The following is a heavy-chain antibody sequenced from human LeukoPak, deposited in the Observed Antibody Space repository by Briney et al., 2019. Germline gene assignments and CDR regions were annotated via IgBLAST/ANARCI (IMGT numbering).Heavy chain of an antibody. CDR2: IYTSGST. J-gene: IGHJ4*02. Sequence: PSETLSRTCTVSGGSISSYYWSWIRQPAGKGLEWIGRIYTSGSTNYNPSLKSRVTMSVDTSKNQFSLKLSSVTAADTAVYHCASGSGWYGIDYWGQGTLVTVST. CDR1: GGSISSYY. V-gene: IGHV4-4*07. D-gene: IGHD6-19*01. CDR3: ASGSGWYGIDY.